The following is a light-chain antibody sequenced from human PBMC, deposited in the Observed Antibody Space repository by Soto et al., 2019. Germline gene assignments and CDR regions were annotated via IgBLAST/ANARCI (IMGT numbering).Light chain of an antibody. V-gene: IGLV1-47*01. CDR3: AAWDDSLSGGV. Sequence: QSVLTQPPSASGTPGQRVIISCSGRSSNIGSNYEYWYQQLPGTAPKLLIYKNNERPSGVPDRFSGSKSGTSASLAISGLRSEDEADYYCAAWDDSLSGGVFGTGTKLTVL. CDR1: SSNIGSNY. J-gene: IGLJ1*01. CDR2: KNN.